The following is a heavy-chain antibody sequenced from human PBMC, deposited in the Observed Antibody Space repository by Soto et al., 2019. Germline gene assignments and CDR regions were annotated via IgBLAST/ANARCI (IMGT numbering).Heavy chain of an antibody. V-gene: IGHV4-34*01. CDR3: ARTDIVTTNWFDP. CDR2: INHGGST. J-gene: IGHJ5*02. CDR1: GESFIGYY. Sequence: QVHLQQWGAGLLKSSETLSLTCAVYGESFIGYYWTWIRQSPGKGLEWIGEINHGGSTNYNPSLKSRFTISIDTSKNQFSLKLTSVTAADTSVYYCARTDIVTTNWFDPWGQGTLVTVSS. D-gene: IGHD5-12*01.